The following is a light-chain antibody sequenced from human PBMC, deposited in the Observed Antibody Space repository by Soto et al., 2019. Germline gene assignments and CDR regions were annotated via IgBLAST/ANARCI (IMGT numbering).Light chain of an antibody. Sequence: QSVLTQPASVSGSPGQSITISCTGTSSDVGAYNYVSWYQQHPGTAPKLMVYDVSSRPSGVSDRFSGSKSGNTASLTISGLQAEDEADYYCTSYTIISSLYVFGTGTRSPS. J-gene: IGLJ1*01. CDR2: DVS. V-gene: IGLV2-14*01. CDR1: SSDVGAYNY. CDR3: TSYTIISSLYV.